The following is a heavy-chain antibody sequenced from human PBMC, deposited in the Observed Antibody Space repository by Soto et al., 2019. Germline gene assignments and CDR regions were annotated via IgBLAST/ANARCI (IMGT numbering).Heavy chain of an antibody. Sequence: PGGSLRLSCAASGFTFSSYSMNWVRQAPGKGLEWVSSISSSSSYIYYADSVKGRFTISRDNAKNSLYLQMNSLRAEDTAVYYCAPTVVVINGAAFDIWGQGTMVTVSS. CDR1: GFTFSSYS. CDR3: APTVVVINGAAFDI. J-gene: IGHJ3*02. CDR2: ISSSSSYI. D-gene: IGHD3-22*01. V-gene: IGHV3-21*01.